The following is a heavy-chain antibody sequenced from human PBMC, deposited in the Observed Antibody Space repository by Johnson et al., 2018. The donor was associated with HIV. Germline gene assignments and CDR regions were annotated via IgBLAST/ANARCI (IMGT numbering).Heavy chain of an antibody. Sequence: VQLVESGGGVVQPGGSLRLSCVASGFTFSIFAMHWVRQAPGKGLEWVANIKQDGSEKYYVDSVKGRFTISRDNARNTMFVQMNSLRAEDTAVYYCARSGPNWAFDIWGQGTMVTVSS. CDR3: ARSGPNWAFDI. CDR2: IKQDGSEK. CDR1: GFTFSIFA. D-gene: IGHD1-1*01. V-gene: IGHV3-7*02. J-gene: IGHJ3*02.